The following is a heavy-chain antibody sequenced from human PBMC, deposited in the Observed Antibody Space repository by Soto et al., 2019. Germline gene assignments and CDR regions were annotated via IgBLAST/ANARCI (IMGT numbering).Heavy chain of an antibody. CDR3: ARALYYYDSSGYSPYNWFDP. V-gene: IGHV4-30-2*01. CDR1: GGSISSGGYS. CDR2: IYHSGST. J-gene: IGHJ5*02. D-gene: IGHD3-22*01. Sequence: QLQLQESGSGLVKPSQTLSLTCAVSGGSISSGGYSWSWIRQPPGKGLEWIGYIYHSGSTYYNPSLNSRVTIAVDRSKNQFSLKLSSVTAADTAVYYCARALYYYDSSGYSPYNWFDPWGQGTRVTVSS.